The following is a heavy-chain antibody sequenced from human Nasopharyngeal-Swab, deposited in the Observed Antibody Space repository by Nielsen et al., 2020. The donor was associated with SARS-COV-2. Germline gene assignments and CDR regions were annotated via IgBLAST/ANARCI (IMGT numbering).Heavy chain of an antibody. J-gene: IGHJ3*02. CDR1: GSSFTSYW. D-gene: IGHD4-23*01. V-gene: IGHV5-51*01. Sequence: GGSLRLSCKGSGSSFTSYWIGWVRQMPGKGLEWMGIIYPGDSDTRYSPSFQGQVTISADKSISTAYLQWSSLKASDTAMYYCARQTIYGGNSHDAFDIWGQGTMVTVSS. CDR3: ARQTIYGGNSHDAFDI. CDR2: IYPGDSDT.